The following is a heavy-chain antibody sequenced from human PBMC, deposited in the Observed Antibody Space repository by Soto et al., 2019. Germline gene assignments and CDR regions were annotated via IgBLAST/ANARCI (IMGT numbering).Heavy chain of an antibody. CDR1: GFTFSSFC. CDR3: AGGAGSNKPFDY. D-gene: IGHD2-2*01. V-gene: IGHV3-74*01. J-gene: IGHJ4*02. CDR2: VNSDGSTT. Sequence: EVQMVESGGGLVQPGGSLRLSCAPSGFTFSSFCLHWVRQVSGKGLVWVSRVNSDGSTTAYADSVKGRFTVSRDNAKNTLYLQMDNLRAEDTAVYYCAGGAGSNKPFDYWGQGTLVTVSS.